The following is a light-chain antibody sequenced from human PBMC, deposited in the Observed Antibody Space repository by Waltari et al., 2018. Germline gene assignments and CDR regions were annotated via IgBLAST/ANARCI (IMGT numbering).Light chain of an antibody. CDR2: DVS. V-gene: IGKV1-33*01. Sequence: DIQMTQSPSSLSASVGDRDTITCQASQDVSNYVNWYQQRPGKAPKLLIYDVSNLQAGVPSRFSGRGSGTQFTLTISTLQLDDIATYSCQQYYNLPPTFGQGTKLEIK. CDR3: QQYYNLPPT. J-gene: IGKJ2*01. CDR1: QDVSNY.